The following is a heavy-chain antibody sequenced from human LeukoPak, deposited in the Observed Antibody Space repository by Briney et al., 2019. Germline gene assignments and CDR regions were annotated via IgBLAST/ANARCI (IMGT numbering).Heavy chain of an antibody. CDR3: ARDLQARVALYSPDF. Sequence: ASVKVSCEASGYTFTTYYMHWARQAPGQGLEWMGIINPDSGSTNYAQNFQGRVTMTRDTSTSTVYMELSSLRSEDTAVYYCARDLQARVALYSPDFWGQGTLVTVSS. CDR1: GYTFTTYY. CDR2: INPDSGST. V-gene: IGHV1-46*01. D-gene: IGHD2-21*01. J-gene: IGHJ4*02.